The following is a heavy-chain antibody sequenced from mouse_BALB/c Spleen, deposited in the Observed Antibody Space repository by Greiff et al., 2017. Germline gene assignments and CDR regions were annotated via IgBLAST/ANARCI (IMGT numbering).Heavy chain of an antibody. Sequence: EVHLVESGGGLVQPGGSLKLSCAASGFTFSSYGMSWVRQTPDKRLELVATINSNGGSTYYPDSVKGRYTISRDNAKNTLYLQMSSLKSEDTAMYYGARGYNRDYLDYWGQGTTLTVSS. D-gene: IGHD1-3*01. CDR2: INSNGGST. V-gene: IGHV5-6-3*01. CDR1: GFTFSSYG. CDR3: ARGYNRDYLDY. J-gene: IGHJ2*01.